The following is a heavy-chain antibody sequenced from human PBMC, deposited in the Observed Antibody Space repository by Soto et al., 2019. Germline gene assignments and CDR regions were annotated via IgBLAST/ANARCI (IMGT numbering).Heavy chain of an antibody. Sequence: QVQLVESGGDLVQPGRSLRLSCAASGLTFSTSIMHWVRQTPGKGLEWIAVISGDATSKIYTDSLKGRFTISRDNSKNTLYLELNSLTAEDTGIYYCARDEDSSGHAGTFQHWGQGTLVTVSA. CDR1: GLTFSTSI. CDR2: ISGDATSK. D-gene: IGHD3-22*01. J-gene: IGHJ1*01. V-gene: IGHV3-30-3*01. CDR3: ARDEDSSGHAGTFQH.